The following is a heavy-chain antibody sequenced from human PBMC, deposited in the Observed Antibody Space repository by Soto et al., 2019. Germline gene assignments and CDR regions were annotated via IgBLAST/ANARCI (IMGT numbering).Heavy chain of an antibody. D-gene: IGHD1-26*01. Sequence: GGSLRLSCAASGFTFSSYAMHWVRQAPGKGLEWVAVISYDGSNKYYADSVKGRFTISRDNSKNTLYLQMNSLRAEDTAVYYCAREEYVGATTAGAFDIWGQGTMVTVSS. V-gene: IGHV3-30-3*01. CDR1: GFTFSSYA. CDR2: ISYDGSNK. CDR3: AREEYVGATTAGAFDI. J-gene: IGHJ3*02.